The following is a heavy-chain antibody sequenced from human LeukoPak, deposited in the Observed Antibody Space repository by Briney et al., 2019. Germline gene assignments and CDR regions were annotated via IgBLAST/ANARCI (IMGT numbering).Heavy chain of an antibody. CDR1: GYIFSNFG. D-gene: IGHD3-16*01. V-gene: IGHV1-18*01. J-gene: IGHJ5*02. CDR3: ARVSPHRKMSYGNQNWFDT. CDR2: INGYNGYT. Sequence: ASVKVSCKASGYIFSNFGINWVRQAPGQGLEWMGWINGYNGYTKYAQKLQGRVTMTTDTSTSTAHMELRSLRSDDTAVYYCARVSPHRKMSYGNQNWFDTWGQGTLVTVSS.